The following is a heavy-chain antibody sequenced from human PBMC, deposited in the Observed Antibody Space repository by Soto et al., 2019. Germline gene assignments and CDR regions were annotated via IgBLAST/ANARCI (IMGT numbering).Heavy chain of an antibody. D-gene: IGHD3-10*01. Sequence: GGSLRLSCAASGFTFSSYGMHWVRQAPGKGLEWVAVIWYDGSNKYYADSVKGRFTISRDNSKNTLYLQMNSLKTEDTAVYYCTRHAEGILWFGEFRPWGQGTLVTVSS. V-gene: IGHV3-33*01. CDR1: GFTFSSYG. J-gene: IGHJ5*02. CDR2: IWYDGSNK. CDR3: TRHAEGILWFGEFRP.